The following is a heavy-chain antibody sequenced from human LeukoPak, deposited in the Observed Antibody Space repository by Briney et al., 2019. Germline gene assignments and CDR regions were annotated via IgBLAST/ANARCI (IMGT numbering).Heavy chain of an antibody. CDR2: IYHSGTT. CDR3: ARYSGNYRFFDY. V-gene: IGHV4-31*03. CDR1: SGSISSYDYY. J-gene: IGHJ4*02. D-gene: IGHD1-26*01. Sequence: SQTLSLTCTVPSGSISSYDYYWTSIRQHPGKGLEWIAYIYHSGTTYYNPSLKSRVTISLQLSENQISLRLSSVSCWDSAMYYCARYSGNYRFFDYWGQGTLVTVSS.